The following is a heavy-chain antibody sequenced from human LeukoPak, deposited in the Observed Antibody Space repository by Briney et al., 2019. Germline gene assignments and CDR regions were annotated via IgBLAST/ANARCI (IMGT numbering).Heavy chain of an antibody. CDR1: GYRFTDYW. CDR2: IYPGDSDS. Sequence: GESLKISCKGSGYRFTDYWIAWVRQMPGKGLEWMGIIYPGDSDSRYSPPFQGQVTFSADKSISTAYLQWSSLKALDTAMYYCARGDVVRGVSWFDSWGQGALVTVSS. V-gene: IGHV5-51*01. D-gene: IGHD2-21*02. CDR3: ARGDVVRGVSWFDS. J-gene: IGHJ5*01.